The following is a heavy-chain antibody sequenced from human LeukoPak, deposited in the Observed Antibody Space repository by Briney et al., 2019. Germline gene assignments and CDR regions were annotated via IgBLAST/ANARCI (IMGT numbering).Heavy chain of an antibody. V-gene: IGHV3-48*01. Sequence: GGSLRLSCAASGLTVSRNFMNWVRQAPGKGLEWVSYISSFSGTINYADSVKGRFTISRDNAKNSLYLQMNSLRAEDTAVYYCARDQGGVGYWGQGTLVTVSS. CDR2: ISSFSGTI. J-gene: IGHJ4*02. CDR1: GLTVSRNF. D-gene: IGHD3-16*01. CDR3: ARDQGGVGY.